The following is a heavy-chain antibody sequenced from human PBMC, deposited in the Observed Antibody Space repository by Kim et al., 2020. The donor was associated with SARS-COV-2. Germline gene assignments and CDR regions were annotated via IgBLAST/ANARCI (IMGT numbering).Heavy chain of an antibody. V-gene: IGHV4-34*01. CDR2: INHSGST. D-gene: IGHD3-3*01. CDR1: GGSFSGYY. CDR3: ARGYRGITIFGVVTKGYYYYMDV. Sequence: SETLSLTCAVYGGSFSGYYWSWIRQPPGKGLEWIGEINHSGSTNYNPSLKSRVTISVDTSKNQFSLKLSSVTAADTAVYYCARGYRGITIFGVVTKGYYYYMDVWGKGPRSPSP. J-gene: IGHJ6*03.